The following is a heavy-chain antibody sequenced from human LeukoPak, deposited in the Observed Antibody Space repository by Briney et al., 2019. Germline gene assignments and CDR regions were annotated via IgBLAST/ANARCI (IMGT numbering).Heavy chain of an antibody. V-gene: IGHV4-34*01. Sequence: SETLSLTCAVYGGSFSGYYWSWIRQPPGKGLEWIGEINHSGSTNYNPSLKSRVTISVDTSKNQFSLKLCSVTAADTAVYYCARGRGYCSGGSCYSSWFDPWGQGTLVTVSS. CDR2: INHSGST. CDR3: ARGRGYCSGGSCYSSWFDP. J-gene: IGHJ5*02. D-gene: IGHD2-15*01. CDR1: GGSFSGYY.